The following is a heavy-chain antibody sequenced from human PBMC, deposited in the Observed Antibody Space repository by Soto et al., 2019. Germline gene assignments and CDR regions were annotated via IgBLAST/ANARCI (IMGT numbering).Heavy chain of an antibody. CDR2: INPNSGDT. Sequence: ASVKVSCKASGYTFTDYYTHWVRQAPGQGLEWMGWINPNSGDTYYAQRFQGRVTMTRDTSISSAYMELSRLRSDDTAVYYCARPRGHLSWYYYALDVWGQGTTVTVSS. V-gene: IGHV1-2*02. CDR3: ARPRGHLSWYYYALDV. CDR1: GYTFTDYY. D-gene: IGHD3-10*01. J-gene: IGHJ6*02.